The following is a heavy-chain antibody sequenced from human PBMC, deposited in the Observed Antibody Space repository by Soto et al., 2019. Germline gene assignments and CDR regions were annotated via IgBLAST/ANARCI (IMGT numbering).Heavy chain of an antibody. D-gene: IGHD7-27*01. CDR2: IKSKNDGGTT. Sequence: VQLVESGGGLVEPGGSLRLSCAASGFTFTNAWLNWVRQAPGKGLEWVGRIKSKNDGGTTDYAAPVKGRFTISRDDSENTVYLQMNSLKAEDTAVYYCAADLPNWGAYAFDYWGQGTLVTVSS. V-gene: IGHV3-15*07. CDR3: AADLPNWGAYAFDY. J-gene: IGHJ4*02. CDR1: GFTFTNAW.